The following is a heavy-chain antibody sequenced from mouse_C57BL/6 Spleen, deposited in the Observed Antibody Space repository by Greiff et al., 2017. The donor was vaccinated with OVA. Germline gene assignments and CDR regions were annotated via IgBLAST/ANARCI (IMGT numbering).Heavy chain of an antibody. CDR3: ARVGTGAMDY. J-gene: IGHJ4*01. Sequence: LQQSAGGLVQPGSSMKLSCTASGFTFSDYYMAWVRQVPEKGLEWVANINYDGSSTYYLDSLKSRFIISRDNAKNILYLQMSSLKSEDTATYYCARVGTGAMDYWGQGTSVTVSS. V-gene: IGHV5-16*01. CDR1: GFTFSDYY. D-gene: IGHD4-1*01. CDR2: INYDGSST.